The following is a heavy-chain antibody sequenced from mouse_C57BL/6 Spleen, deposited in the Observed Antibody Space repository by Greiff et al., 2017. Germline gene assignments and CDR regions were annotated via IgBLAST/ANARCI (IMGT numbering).Heavy chain of an antibody. D-gene: IGHD2-5*01. CDR3: ARSDYSNSYYYAMDY. Sequence: VQLQQSGAELARPGASVKMSCKASGYTFTSYTMHWVKQRPGQGLEWIGYINPSSGYTKYNQKFKDKATLTADKSSSTAYMQLSSLTSEDSAVYYCARSDYSNSYYYAMDYWGQGTSVTVSS. CDR2: INPSSGYT. CDR1: GYTFTSYT. V-gene: IGHV1-4*01. J-gene: IGHJ4*01.